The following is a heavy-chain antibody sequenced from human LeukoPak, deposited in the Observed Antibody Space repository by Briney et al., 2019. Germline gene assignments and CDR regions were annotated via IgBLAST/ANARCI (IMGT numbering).Heavy chain of an antibody. CDR2: INHSGST. CDR1: GGSSSGYY. J-gene: IGHJ4*02. Sequence: SETLSLTCAVYGGSSSGYYWSWIRQPPGKGLEWIGEINHSGSTNYNPSLKSRVTISVDTSKNQFSLKLSSVTAADTAVYYCARANPQQQQLGDYWGQGTLVTVSS. CDR3: ARANPQQQQLGDY. D-gene: IGHD6-13*01. V-gene: IGHV4-34*01.